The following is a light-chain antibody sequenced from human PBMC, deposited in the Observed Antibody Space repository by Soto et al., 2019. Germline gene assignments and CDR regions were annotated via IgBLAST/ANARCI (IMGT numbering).Light chain of an antibody. V-gene: IGKV3-20*01. CDR1: QSISLNY. CDR2: GAS. J-gene: IGKJ2*01. CDR3: QQYGSSPYT. Sequence: EIVLTQSPGTLSLSPGERATLSCRASQSISLNYLAWYQQKPGQTPRLLIYGASSRATGIPDRFSAGGSGTDFTLTITGLEPEDFAVYYCQQYGSSPYTFGQGTKLEIK.